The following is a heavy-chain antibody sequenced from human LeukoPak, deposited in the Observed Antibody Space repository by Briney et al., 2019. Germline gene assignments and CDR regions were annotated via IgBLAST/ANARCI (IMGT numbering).Heavy chain of an antibody. CDR2: IYYRGST. CDR1: GGSISSSSYY. Sequence: SETLSLTCTVSGGSISSSSYYWGWVRQPPGKGLEWIGSIYYRGSTYYNPSLKSRVTISVDTSKNQFSLKLSSVTAADTAVYYCARRGYSYGDFDYWGQGNLVTVSS. V-gene: IGHV4-39*07. CDR3: ARRGYSYGDFDY. J-gene: IGHJ4*02. D-gene: IGHD5-18*01.